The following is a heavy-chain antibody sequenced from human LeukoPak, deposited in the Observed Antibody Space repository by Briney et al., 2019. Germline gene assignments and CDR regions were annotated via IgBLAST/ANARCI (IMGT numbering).Heavy chain of an antibody. CDR1: GYTFTSYC. D-gene: IGHD1-1*01. CDR2: ISAHNGNT. J-gene: IGHJ4*02. V-gene: IGHV1-18*01. CDR3: ARGAKYNWNDKPFDY. Sequence: ASVKVSCKASGYTFTSYCISWVRQAPGQGPEWMGWISAHNGNTNYAQKLQGRVTMTTDTSTTTAYMELRSLRSDDTAVYYCARGAKYNWNDKPFDYWGLGTLVTVSS.